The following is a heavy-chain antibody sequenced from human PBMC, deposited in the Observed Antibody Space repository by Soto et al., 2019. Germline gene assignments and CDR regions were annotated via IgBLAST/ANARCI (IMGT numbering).Heavy chain of an antibody. CDR2: ISWNSGSI. Sequence: GGSLRLSCAASGFTFDDYAMHWVRQAPGKGLEWVSGISWNSGSIGYADSVKGRFTISRDNAKNSLYLQMNSLRAEDTALYYCAKDIGFDIVVVPAAMRGSGAFDIWGQGTMVTVSS. CDR3: AKDIGFDIVVVPAAMRGSGAFDI. J-gene: IGHJ3*02. V-gene: IGHV3-9*01. CDR1: GFTFDDYA. D-gene: IGHD2-2*01.